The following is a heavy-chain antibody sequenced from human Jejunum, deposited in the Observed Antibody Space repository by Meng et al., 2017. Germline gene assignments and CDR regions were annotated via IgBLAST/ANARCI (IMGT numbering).Heavy chain of an antibody. V-gene: IGHV3-48*03. D-gene: IGHD5/OR15-5a*01. Sequence: GGSLRLSCAASGFPFSNYEMNCIWQAPGKGLEWVSYITGSGKSMSYADSVRGRFTISRDNAQNLVHLQMSSLRAEDTALYYCARKKPGTVYFDPWGQGTLVTVSS. CDR2: ITGSGKSM. J-gene: IGHJ5*02. CDR3: ARKKPGTVYFDP. CDR1: GFPFSNYE.